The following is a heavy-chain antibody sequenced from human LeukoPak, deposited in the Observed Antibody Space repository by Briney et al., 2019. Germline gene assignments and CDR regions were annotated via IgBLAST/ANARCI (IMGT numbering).Heavy chain of an antibody. J-gene: IGHJ4*02. D-gene: IGHD2-15*01. CDR2: INPSGSTT. CDR3: ARDYLKVVVAGTAPSAGHMDY. V-gene: IGHV1-46*01. Sequence: ASVKVSCKASGYTFTGYYMHWVRQAPGQGLEWMGIINPSGSTTSYAQKFQGRVTMTRDTSTSTVYMELSSLRSEDMAVYYCARDYLKVVVAGTAPSAGHMDYWGQGTLVTVSA. CDR1: GYTFTGYY.